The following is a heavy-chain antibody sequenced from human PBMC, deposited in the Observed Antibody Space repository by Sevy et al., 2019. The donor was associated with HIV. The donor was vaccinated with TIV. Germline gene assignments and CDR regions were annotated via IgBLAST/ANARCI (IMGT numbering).Heavy chain of an antibody. Sequence: GGSLRLSCAASGFPVSSNYMSWVRQAPGKGLEWVSVIYSDGSTHHADPVKGRFTISRDNSKNTLYLQMNSLRVEDTAVYYCARGKSGYGYGLDYWGQGTLVTVSS. CDR3: ARGKSGYGYGLDY. V-gene: IGHV3-66*01. D-gene: IGHD5-18*01. J-gene: IGHJ4*02. CDR1: GFPVSSNY. CDR2: IYSDGST.